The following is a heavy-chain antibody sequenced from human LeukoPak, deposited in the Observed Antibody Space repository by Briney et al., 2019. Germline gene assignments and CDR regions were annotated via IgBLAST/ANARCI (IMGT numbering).Heavy chain of an antibody. Sequence: SETLSLTSAVYGGSFSDYYWSWIRQPPGKGLEWIGEINHSGSTNSNPSLKSRVTISIDTSKNQFSLKLSSVTAADTAVYYCARPTIALLAFDIWGQGTMVTVSS. D-gene: IGHD5-24*01. CDR3: ARPTIALLAFDI. V-gene: IGHV4-34*01. CDR2: INHSGST. J-gene: IGHJ3*02. CDR1: GGSFSDYY.